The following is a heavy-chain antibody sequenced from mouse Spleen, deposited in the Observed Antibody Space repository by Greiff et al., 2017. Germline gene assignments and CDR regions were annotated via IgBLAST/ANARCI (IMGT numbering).Heavy chain of an antibody. D-gene: IGHD1-1*01. Sequence: QVQLQQPGAELVKPGASVKLSCKASGYTFTSYWMHWVKQRPGQGLEWIGMIHPNSGSTNYNEKFKSKATLTVDKSSSTAYMQLSSLTSEDSAVYYCARGPDGDGAWFAYWGQGTLVTVSA. CDR1: GYTFTSYW. CDR2: IHPNSGST. J-gene: IGHJ3*01. V-gene: IGHV1-64*01. CDR3: ARGPDGDGAWFAY.